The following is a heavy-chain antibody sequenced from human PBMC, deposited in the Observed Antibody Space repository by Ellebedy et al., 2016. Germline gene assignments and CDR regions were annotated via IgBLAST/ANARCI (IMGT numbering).Heavy chain of an antibody. Sequence: GGSLRLSCATSGFTFSIYWMHWVRQAPGKGLVWVSRTNSDGSYTDYADSVKGRFTISRDNARNTLYLERNSLRVEDTAVYYCVRGSNVWRGVDYWGQGTLVTVSS. CDR2: TNSDGSYT. J-gene: IGHJ4*02. CDR3: VRGSNVWRGVDY. CDR1: GFTFSIYW. D-gene: IGHD6-19*01. V-gene: IGHV3-74*01.